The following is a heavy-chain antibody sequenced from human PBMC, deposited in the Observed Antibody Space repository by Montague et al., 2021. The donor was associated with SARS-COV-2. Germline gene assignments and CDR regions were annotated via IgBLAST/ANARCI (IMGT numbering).Heavy chain of an antibody. D-gene: IGHD6-19*01. CDR3: VRYSGWFYFDF. CDR1: GDSVSSNSVA. J-gene: IGHJ4*02. CDR2: TYYRSKWYS. Sequence: CAISGDSVSSNSVAWSWLRQSPSRGLEWLGRTYYRSKWYSDYAPSVRGRLTVNPDASKNEFSLELNYVTPVDTAVYYCVRYSGWFYFDFWGQGTLVTVSS. V-gene: IGHV6-1*01.